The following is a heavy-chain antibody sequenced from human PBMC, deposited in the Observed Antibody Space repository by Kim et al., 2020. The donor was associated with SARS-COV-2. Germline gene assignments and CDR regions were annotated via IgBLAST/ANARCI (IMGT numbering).Heavy chain of an antibody. J-gene: IGHJ4*02. V-gene: IGHV3-30*18. CDR1: GFTFSSYG. Sequence: GGSLRLSCAASGFTFSSYGMHWVRQAPGKGLEWVAVISYDGSNKYYADSVKGRFTISRDNSKNTLYLQMNSLRAEDTAVYYCAKIEKAAGPDYWGQGTLVTVSS. D-gene: IGHD6-13*01. CDR3: AKIEKAAGPDY. CDR2: ISYDGSNK.